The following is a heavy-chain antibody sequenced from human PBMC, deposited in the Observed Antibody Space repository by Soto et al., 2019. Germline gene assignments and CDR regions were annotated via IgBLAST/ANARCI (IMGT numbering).Heavy chain of an antibody. CDR1: GGSISSYY. J-gene: IGHJ3*02. V-gene: IGHV4-4*07. D-gene: IGHD6-19*01. CDR2: NYTSGST. CDR3: VSSQGSGWSTDAFDI. Sequence: ASETLSLTCTVSGGSISSYYWSWIRQPAGKGLEWIGRNYTSGSTNYNPSLKSRVTMSVDTSKNQFSLKLSSVTAADTAVYYCVSSQGSGWSTDAFDIWGQGTMVTVSS.